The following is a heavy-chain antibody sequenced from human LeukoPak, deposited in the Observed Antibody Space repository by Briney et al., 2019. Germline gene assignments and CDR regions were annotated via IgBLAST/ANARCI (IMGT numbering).Heavy chain of an antibody. CDR2: IFPDGTTT. CDR3: ARPFEHDSIDI. J-gene: IGHJ4*02. Sequence: GGSLRLSCAASGFIFSGSWMDWVRQVPGKGLEWVSRIFPDGTTTTYADSVKGRFTISRDNTKNTLYLQMNSLRAEDTAVYYCARPFEHDSIDIWGQGTLVTVSS. V-gene: IGHV3-74*01. CDR1: GFIFSGSW. D-gene: IGHD3-22*01.